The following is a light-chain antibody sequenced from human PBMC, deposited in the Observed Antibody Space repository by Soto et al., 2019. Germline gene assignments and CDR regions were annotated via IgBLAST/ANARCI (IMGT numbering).Light chain of an antibody. CDR1: QSISTY. CDR2: SAS. CDR3: QKTYT. V-gene: IGKV1-39*01. J-gene: IGKJ2*01. Sequence: DFQMTQSPSSLSASVGDRVTITCRASQSISTYLNWYQQKPGKAPRLLIYSASNLQSGVPSRFSGSGSGTDFPLNHNSPQPGDFATYYCQKTYTFGQGTKLEIK.